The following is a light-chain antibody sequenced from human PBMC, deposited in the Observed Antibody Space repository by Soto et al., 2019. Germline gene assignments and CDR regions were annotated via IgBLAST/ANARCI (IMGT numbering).Light chain of an antibody. J-gene: IGLJ1*01. CDR2: GNI. V-gene: IGLV1-40*01. Sequence: QPVLTQPPSVSGAPGQRVTISCTGSSSNIGAGYDVHWYQQRPGTAPKLLIFGNINRPSGVPDRFSGSKSGTSASLALTGLQAEDEGDYYCQSYDSTLSARYVFGTGTKLTVL. CDR3: QSYDSTLSARYV. CDR1: SSNIGAGYD.